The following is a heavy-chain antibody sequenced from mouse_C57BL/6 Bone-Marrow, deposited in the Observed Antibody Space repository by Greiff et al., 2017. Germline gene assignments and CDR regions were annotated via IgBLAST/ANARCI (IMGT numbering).Heavy chain of an antibody. Sequence: QVQLQQPGAELVKPGASVKLSCKASGYTFTSYWMHWVKQRPGRGLECIGRIDPNSGGTKYNEKFKSKATLTGDKPSSTAYMQLSSLTSEDSAVYYCARAHYYGSSYGYFDVWGTGTTVTVSS. V-gene: IGHV1-72*01. CDR1: GYTFTSYW. CDR3: ARAHYYGSSYGYFDV. D-gene: IGHD1-1*01. J-gene: IGHJ1*03. CDR2: IDPNSGGT.